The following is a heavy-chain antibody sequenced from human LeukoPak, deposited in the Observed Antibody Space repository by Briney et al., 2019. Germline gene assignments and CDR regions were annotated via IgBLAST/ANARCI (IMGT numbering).Heavy chain of an antibody. V-gene: IGHV3-74*01. CDR1: GFTFSNYW. J-gene: IGHJ4*02. CDR3: TRDLEYYDSSGLFGY. CDR2: IKSDGSST. Sequence: GGSLRLSCAASGFTFSNYWMYWVRQAPGKGLVWVSRIKSDGSSTSYADYVKGRFTISRDNAKNTLYLQMNSLRAEDTAVYYCTRDLEYYDSSGLFGYWGQGTLVTVSP. D-gene: IGHD3-22*01.